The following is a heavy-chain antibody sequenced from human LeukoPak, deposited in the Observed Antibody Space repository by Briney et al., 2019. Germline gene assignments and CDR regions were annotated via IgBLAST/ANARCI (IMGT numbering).Heavy chain of an antibody. J-gene: IGHJ4*02. CDR1: GFTFSSYA. CDR2: ISGSGGST. CDR3: AKKIFDYGDYVGFDY. D-gene: IGHD4-17*01. Sequence: QSGGSLRLSCAASGFTFSSYAMSWVRQAPGKGLEWVSAISGSGGSTYYAASVKGRFTISRDNSKNTLYLQMNSLRAEDPAVYYCAKKIFDYGDYVGFDYWGQETLVTVSS. V-gene: IGHV3-23*01.